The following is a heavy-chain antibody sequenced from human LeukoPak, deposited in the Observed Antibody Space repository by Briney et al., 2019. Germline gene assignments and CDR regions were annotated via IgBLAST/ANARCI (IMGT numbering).Heavy chain of an antibody. CDR1: GYMFTTYG. J-gene: IGHJ5*02. CDR3: AGQGALLWFGELWGWFDP. V-gene: IGHV1-2*02. Sequence: GASVKVSCRTSGYMFTTYGISWVRQAPGQGLEWVGWINPNSGGTNYAQKFQGRVTMTRDTSISTVYMELSRLRSDDTAVYYCAGQGALLWFGELWGWFDPWGQGTLVTVSS. CDR2: INPNSGGT. D-gene: IGHD3-10*01.